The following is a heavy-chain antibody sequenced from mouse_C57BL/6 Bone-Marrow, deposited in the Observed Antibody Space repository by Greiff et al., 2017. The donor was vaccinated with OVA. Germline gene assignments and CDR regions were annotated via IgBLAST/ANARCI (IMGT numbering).Heavy chain of an antibody. CDR1: GFNIKDDY. Sequence: EVQLQESGAELVRPGASVKLSCTASGFNIKDDYMHWVKQRPEQGLEWIGWIDPENGDTAYASKFQGKATITAYTSSNTAYLQLSGLTSEDTAVYYCTLSHWYFDVWGKGTTVTVSS. CDR3: TLSHWYFDV. J-gene: IGHJ1*03. CDR2: IDPENGDT. V-gene: IGHV14-4*01.